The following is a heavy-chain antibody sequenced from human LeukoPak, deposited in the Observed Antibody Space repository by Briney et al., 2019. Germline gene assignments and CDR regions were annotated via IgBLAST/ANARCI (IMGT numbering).Heavy chain of an antibody. Sequence: GGSLRLSCAASGFTFSNYWMSWVRQAPGKGLEWVANIKQDGSEKNYVDSVKGRFTISRDNAMNSLFLYMNSLRAEDTAVCFCARIAATGRSFDFWGQGTLVTVSS. CDR2: IKQDGSEK. CDR3: ARIAATGRSFDF. J-gene: IGHJ4*02. CDR1: GFTFSNYW. D-gene: IGHD6-13*01. V-gene: IGHV3-7*01.